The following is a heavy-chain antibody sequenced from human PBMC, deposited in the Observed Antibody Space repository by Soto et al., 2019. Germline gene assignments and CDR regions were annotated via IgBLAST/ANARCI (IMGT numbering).Heavy chain of an antibody. J-gene: IGHJ4*02. CDR2: IWFDGSNK. Sequence: QVQLVESGGGVVQPGRSLRLSCAASGFTFSSYGMHWVRQAPGKGLEWVAVIWFDGSNKFYADSVKGRFTISRDNSKKTVSLQMNSLRDEDSAAYYCANTGPYWGQGTLVTVSS. CDR3: ANTGPY. V-gene: IGHV3-33*06. CDR1: GFTFSSYG.